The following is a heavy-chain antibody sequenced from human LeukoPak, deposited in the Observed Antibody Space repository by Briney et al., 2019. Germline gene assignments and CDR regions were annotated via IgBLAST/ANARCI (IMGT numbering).Heavy chain of an antibody. Sequence: SVKVSCKASGGTFSSYAISWVRQAPGQGLEWMGGIIPIFGTANYAQKFQGRVTITTDESTSTAHMELSSLRSEDTAVYYCARGARSGYDSPVDYWGQGTLVTVSS. V-gene: IGHV1-69*05. CDR2: IIPIFGTA. J-gene: IGHJ4*02. CDR3: ARGARSGYDSPVDY. D-gene: IGHD5-12*01. CDR1: GGTFSSYA.